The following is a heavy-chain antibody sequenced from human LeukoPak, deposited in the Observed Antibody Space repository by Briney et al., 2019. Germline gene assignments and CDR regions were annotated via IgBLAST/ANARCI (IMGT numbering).Heavy chain of an antibody. CDR3: ASIVLLWFGESSLAAGNVDMDV. D-gene: IGHD3-10*01. CDR2: ISYDGSNK. V-gene: IGHV3-30*03. Sequence: GGSLRLSCAASGLTFSKYDIHWVRQAPGKGLEWVAVISYDGSNKYYVDSVKGRFAISRDNSKNTLYLQMNSLRPEDTAVYYCASIVLLWFGESSLAAGNVDMDVWGKGTTVTVSS. CDR1: GLTFSKYD. J-gene: IGHJ6*03.